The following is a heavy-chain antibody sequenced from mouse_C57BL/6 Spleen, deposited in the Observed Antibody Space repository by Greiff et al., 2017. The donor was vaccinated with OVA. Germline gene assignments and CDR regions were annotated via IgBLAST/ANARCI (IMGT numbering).Heavy chain of an antibody. CDR1: GFTFSDYG. CDR2: ISSGSSTI. CDR3: ASRRTGTYYAMDY. J-gene: IGHJ4*01. Sequence: EVQLVESGGGLVKPGGSLKLSCAASGFTFSDYGMHWVRQAPEKGLEWVAYISSGSSTIYYADTVKGRFTISRDNAKNTLFLQMTSLRSEDTAMYYCASRRTGTYYAMDYWGQGTSVTVSS. V-gene: IGHV5-17*01. D-gene: IGHD4-1*01.